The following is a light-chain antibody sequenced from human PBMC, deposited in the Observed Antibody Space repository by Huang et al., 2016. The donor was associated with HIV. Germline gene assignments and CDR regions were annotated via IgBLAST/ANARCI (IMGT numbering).Light chain of an antibody. Sequence: DIVMTQSPDSLAVFLGERATINCKSSQSVLYSSNNKNYLAWYQQKPGHPPKLLIYWASTRESGVPDRFSGSGSGTDVTLTISSLQAEDVAVYYCQQYYSTLTFGGGTKVEIK. CDR1: QSVLYSSNNKNY. CDR2: WAS. J-gene: IGKJ4*01. CDR3: QQYYSTLT. V-gene: IGKV4-1*01.